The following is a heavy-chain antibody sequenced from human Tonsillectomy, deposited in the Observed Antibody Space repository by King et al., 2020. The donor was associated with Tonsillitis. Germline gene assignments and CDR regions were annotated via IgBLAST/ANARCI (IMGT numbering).Heavy chain of an antibody. D-gene: IGHD6-6*01. CDR2: IWYDGSNK. J-gene: IGHJ5*02. Sequence: VQLVESGGGVVQPGGSLRLSCVASGFSFSNHGMHWVRQAPGKGLEWVAVIWYDGSNKYYGDSVKGRFTISRDSAKNTLYLQLNSLRVEDTAVYYCARGLEYSTSRGNWFDPWGQGTLVIVSS. CDR3: ARGLEYSTSRGNWFDP. CDR1: GFSFSNHG. V-gene: IGHV3-33*08.